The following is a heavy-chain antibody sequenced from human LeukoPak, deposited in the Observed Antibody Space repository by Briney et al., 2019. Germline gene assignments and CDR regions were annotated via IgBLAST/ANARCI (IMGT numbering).Heavy chain of an antibody. D-gene: IGHD4-17*01. Sequence: PGGSLRLSCAASGFTVSDYYMSWIRQAPGKGLEWVSYISSSGSTIYYADSVKGRFTISRDSAKNSLYLQMNSLRAEDTAVYYCARDRKGAVTGTFDYWGQGTLVTVSS. CDR2: ISSSGSTI. CDR1: GFTVSDYY. V-gene: IGHV3-11*01. CDR3: ARDRKGAVTGTFDY. J-gene: IGHJ4*02.